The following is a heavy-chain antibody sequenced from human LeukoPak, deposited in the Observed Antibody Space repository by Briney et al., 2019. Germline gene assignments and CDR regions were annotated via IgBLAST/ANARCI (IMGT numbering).Heavy chain of an antibody. CDR1: GGSISSSTYY. J-gene: IGHJ3*02. V-gene: IGHV4-39*07. Sequence: KPSETLSLTCTVSGGSISSSTYYWGWIRQPPGKGLEWIGSIYDSGSTYSNPSLKSRLTISVDTSKNQFSLRLRSVTAADTAVYYCAREYRGKGGGLHDIWGQGTMVTVSS. CDR2: IYDSGST. CDR3: AREYRGKGGGLHDI. D-gene: IGHD5-24*01.